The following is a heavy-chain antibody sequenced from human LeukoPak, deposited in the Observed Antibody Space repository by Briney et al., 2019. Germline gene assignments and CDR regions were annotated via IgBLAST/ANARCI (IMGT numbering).Heavy chain of an antibody. CDR3: ARESVQDSFDP. Sequence: PSETLSLTCAVYGGSFSGYYWSWIRQPPGKGLEWIGEINHSGSTNYNPSLKSRVTISVDTSKNQFSLKLSSVTAADTAVYYCARESVQDSFDPWGQGTLVTVSS. CDR1: GGSFSGYY. J-gene: IGHJ5*02. V-gene: IGHV4-34*01. D-gene: IGHD1-1*01. CDR2: INHSGST.